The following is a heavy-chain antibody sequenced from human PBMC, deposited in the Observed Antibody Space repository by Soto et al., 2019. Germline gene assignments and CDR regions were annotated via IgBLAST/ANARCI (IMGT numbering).Heavy chain of an antibody. CDR3: AREVQVHTPAFVY. V-gene: IGHV1-69*19. Sequence: QVQLVQSGAEMKKPGSSVKVSCQSSGGTFNTYAMNWVRQAPGQGPEWMGDISPMFGAANYAPKFQGRVTVTADESTGTSYMQLRSMAAEDTALYCCAREVQVHTPAFVYWGQGTRFTVSS. J-gene: IGHJ4*02. D-gene: IGHD3-10*01. CDR1: GGTFNTYA. CDR2: ISPMFGAA.